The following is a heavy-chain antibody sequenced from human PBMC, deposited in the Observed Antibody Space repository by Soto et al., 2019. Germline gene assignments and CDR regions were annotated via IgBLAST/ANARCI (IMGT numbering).Heavy chain of an antibody. CDR2: IYFTGNT. Sequence: SETLSLTCTASGGSIPSSSHFWGWVRQPPGKGLEWIGTIYFTGNTYYTPSLKSRLTMSIDTSKNEFSLRLNSVTAADTAVYYCAGQTFTIAADSYGRSNWFDPWGPGTPVTLSS. D-gene: IGHD3-9*01. CDR1: GGSIPSSSHF. CDR3: AGQTFTIAADSYGRSNWFDP. J-gene: IGHJ5*02. V-gene: IGHV4-39*01.